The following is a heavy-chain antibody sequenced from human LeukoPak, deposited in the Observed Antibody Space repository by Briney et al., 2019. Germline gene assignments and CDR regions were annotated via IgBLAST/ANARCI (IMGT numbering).Heavy chain of an antibody. J-gene: IGHJ4*02. CDR2: ISTSGVT. CDR1: GDPMDSTNYS. D-gene: IGHD3-10*01. Sequence: PSQTLSLTCTVSGDPMDSTNYSWNWVRQPAGKGLEWIGRISTSGVTSYSPSLESRVTVSLDVSKKQFSLKLTSVTAADTAVYYCARDRSIYCGEFQYWGQGTLATVSS. V-gene: IGHV4-61*02. CDR3: ARDRSIYCGEFQY.